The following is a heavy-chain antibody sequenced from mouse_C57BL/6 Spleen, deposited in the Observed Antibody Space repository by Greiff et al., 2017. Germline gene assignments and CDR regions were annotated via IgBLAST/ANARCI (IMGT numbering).Heavy chain of an antibody. J-gene: IGHJ4*01. D-gene: IGHD1-1*01. CDR1: GYSITSGYY. CDR3: ARGSSYDWYYAMDY. Sequence: VQLKQSGPGLVKPSQSLPLTCSVTGYSITSGYYWNWIRQFPGNKLEWMGYISYDGSNNYNPSLKNRISITRDTSKNQFFLKLNSVTTEDTATYYCARGSSYDWYYAMDYWGQGTSVTVAS. CDR2: ISYDGSN. V-gene: IGHV3-6*01.